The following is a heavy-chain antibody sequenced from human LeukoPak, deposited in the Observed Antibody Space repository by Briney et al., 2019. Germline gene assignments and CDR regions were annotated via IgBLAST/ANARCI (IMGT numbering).Heavy chain of an antibody. D-gene: IGHD4-17*01. J-gene: IGHJ2*01. CDR3: ARDYGDYWWYFDL. Sequence: GGSLRLSCAASGFTFRSYEMNWVRQTPGQGLEWVSYISGSGSTIYYADSVQGRFTISRDNAKNSLYLQMNSLRAEDTAVYYCARDYGDYWWYFDLWGRGTLVTVSS. V-gene: IGHV3-48*03. CDR2: ISGSGSTI. CDR1: GFTFRSYE.